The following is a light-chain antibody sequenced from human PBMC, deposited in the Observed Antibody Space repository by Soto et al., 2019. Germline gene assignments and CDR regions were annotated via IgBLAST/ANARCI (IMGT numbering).Light chain of an antibody. J-gene: IGLJ1*01. V-gene: IGLV2-14*01. CDR3: NSHTSGDFRV. CDR1: SSDVGRYNH. CDR2: EVS. Sequence: QSVLTQPASVAGSPGQSSTISCTGSSSDVGRYNHVSWYQHHPGKAPKLLISEVSNRPSGVSNRFSGSKSGYTASLTISGLQAEDEADYYCNSHTSGDFRVFGTGTKVTVL.